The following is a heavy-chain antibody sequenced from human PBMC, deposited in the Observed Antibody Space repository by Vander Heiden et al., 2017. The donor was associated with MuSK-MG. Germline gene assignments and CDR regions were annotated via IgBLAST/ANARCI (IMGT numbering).Heavy chain of an antibody. V-gene: IGHV3-15*01. CDR1: GFTFSNAW. J-gene: IGHJ4*02. CDR3: TTDGSIAARPLDY. Sequence: EVQLVESGGGLVKPGGSLRLSCAASGFTFSNAWMSWVRQAPGKGLEWVGRIKSKTDGGTTDYAAPVKGRFTISRDDSKNTLYLQMNSLKTEDTAVYYCTTDGSIAARPLDYWGQGTLVTVSS. D-gene: IGHD6-6*01. CDR2: IKSKTDGGTT.